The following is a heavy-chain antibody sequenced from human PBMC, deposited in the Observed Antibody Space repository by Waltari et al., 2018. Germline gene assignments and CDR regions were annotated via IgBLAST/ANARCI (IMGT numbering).Heavy chain of an antibody. CDR3: VRLEDCSGPGGNCYSGDSFALDV. CDR2: INNDGSIV. J-gene: IGHJ6*02. V-gene: IGHV3-74*01. Sequence: DVQVVESGGGLVQPGGSLRLSCVGSGFNFSQYFIHWVRQPPGKGPVWVARINNDGSIVNYAASVKGRFTISRDNAKSTVYLQMNSLRGDDTAVYYCVRLEDCSGPGGNCYSGDSFALDVWGQGTTVTVSS. D-gene: IGHD2-15*01. CDR1: GFNFSQYF.